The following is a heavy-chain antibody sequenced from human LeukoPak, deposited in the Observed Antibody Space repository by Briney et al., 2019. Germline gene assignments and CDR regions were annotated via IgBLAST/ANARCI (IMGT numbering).Heavy chain of an antibody. CDR1: GFTFSSYW. J-gene: IGHJ4*02. D-gene: IGHD2-2*01. V-gene: IGHV3-74*01. CDR3: ARWGPYCSSTSCYGLGY. Sequence: GGSLRLSCAASGFTFSSYWMHWVRQAPGKGLVWVLRINTDGSNTGYADSVKGRFTISRDNAKNTLYLQMNSLRAEDTAVYYCARWGPYCSSTSCYGLGYWGQGTLVTVSS. CDR2: INTDGSNT.